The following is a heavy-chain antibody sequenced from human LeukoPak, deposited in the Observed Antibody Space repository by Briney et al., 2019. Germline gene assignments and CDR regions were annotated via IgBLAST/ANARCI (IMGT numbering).Heavy chain of an antibody. J-gene: IGHJ4*02. CDR2: ISWNSGSI. Sequence: GRSLRLSCAASGFTFDDYAMHWVRQAPGKGLEWVSGISWNSGSIGYADSVKGRFTISRDNAKNSLYLQMNSLRAEDTAVYYCARGGHYDILTGYYSPFDYWGQGTLVTVSS. CDR3: ARGGHYDILTGYYSPFDY. D-gene: IGHD3-9*01. V-gene: IGHV3-9*01. CDR1: GFTFDDYA.